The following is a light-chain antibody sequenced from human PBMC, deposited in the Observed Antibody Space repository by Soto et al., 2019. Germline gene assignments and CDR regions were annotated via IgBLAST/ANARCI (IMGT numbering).Light chain of an antibody. J-gene: IGLJ1*01. CDR1: SSDGGDNY. Sequence: QSVLTQPPSASGSPGQSVTISCTGTSSDGGDNYVSWYQQHLGKAPKLIIYEVSLRPSGVPDRFSGSKSGHTASLTVSGLQADAEADYHCSAYAGSNNFVFGTGTKGTVL. CDR3: SAYAGSNNFV. V-gene: IGLV2-8*01. CDR2: EVS.